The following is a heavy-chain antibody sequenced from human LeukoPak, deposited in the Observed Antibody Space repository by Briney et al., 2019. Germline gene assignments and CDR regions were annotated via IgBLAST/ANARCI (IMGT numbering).Heavy chain of an antibody. V-gene: IGHV3-23*01. Sequence: RGSLRLSCAASGLTFSNYAMSWVSQAPGKGLEWVSAISGSGGSTYYADSVKGRFTISRDNSKNTLYLQMNSLRAEDTAVYYCAKETAGVGWYSGMDVWGQGTMGTVSS. D-gene: IGHD6-19*01. J-gene: IGHJ6*02. CDR3: AKETAGVGWYSGMDV. CDR2: ISGSGGST. CDR1: GLTFSNYA.